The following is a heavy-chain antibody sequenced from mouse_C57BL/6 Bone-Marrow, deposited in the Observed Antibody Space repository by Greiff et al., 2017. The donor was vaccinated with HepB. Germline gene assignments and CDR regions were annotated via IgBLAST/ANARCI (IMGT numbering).Heavy chain of an antibody. CDR2: IDPSDSYT. V-gene: IGHV1-69*01. CDR1: GYTFTSYW. J-gene: IGHJ2*01. CDR3: AILITPVGRGFDY. Sequence: VQLQQPGAELVMPGASVKLSCKASGYTFTSYWMHWVKQRPGQGLEWIGEIDPSDSYTNYNQKFKGKSTLTVDKSSSTAYMQLSSLTSEDSAVYYCAILITPVGRGFDYWGQGTTLTVSS. D-gene: IGHD1-1*01.